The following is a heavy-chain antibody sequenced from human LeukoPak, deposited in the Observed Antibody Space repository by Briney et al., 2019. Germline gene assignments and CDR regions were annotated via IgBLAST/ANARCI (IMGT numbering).Heavy chain of an antibody. CDR2: SRNKANSYTT. V-gene: IGHV3-72*01. Sequence: GGSLRLSCAASGFTFSDHYMDWVRQAPGKGLEWVGRSRNKANSYTTEYAASVKGRFTISRDVSKNSLYLQMNSLRAEDTAIYYCARDRDLSYYYMDVWGKGTTVTVSS. CDR1: GFTFSDHY. J-gene: IGHJ6*03. CDR3: ARDRDLSYYYMDV.